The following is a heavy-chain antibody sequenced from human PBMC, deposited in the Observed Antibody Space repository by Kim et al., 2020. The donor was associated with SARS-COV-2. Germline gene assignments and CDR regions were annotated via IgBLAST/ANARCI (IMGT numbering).Heavy chain of an antibody. CDR3: ARDLLRYSDWLSYGMDV. CDR2: ISYDGNNK. CDR1: GFAFSYYG. D-gene: IGHD3-9*01. Sequence: GGSLRLSCAASGFAFSYYGMHWVRQAPGKGLEWVAIISYDGNNKYYADSVKDRFTVSRDNSKNTLYLQMSSLRAGDTAVYYCARDLLRYSDWLSYGMDVWGQGTTVTVSS. J-gene: IGHJ6*02. V-gene: IGHV3-33*05.